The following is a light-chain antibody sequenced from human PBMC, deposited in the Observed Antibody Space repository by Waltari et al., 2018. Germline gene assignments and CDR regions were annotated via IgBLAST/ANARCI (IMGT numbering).Light chain of an antibody. V-gene: IGKV4-1*01. CDR2: GAS. J-gene: IGKJ2*01. CDR3: QQYYSTPYT. Sequence: DIVMTQSPDSLAVSLGERATINCKSSQSVLYSSNNKNYLAWYQQKPGQPPKLLIYGASTRECGVPDRFSGSVSGTDFTLTISRLQAEDVAVYYCQQYYSTPYTFGQGSLLEIK. CDR1: QSVLYSSNNKNY.